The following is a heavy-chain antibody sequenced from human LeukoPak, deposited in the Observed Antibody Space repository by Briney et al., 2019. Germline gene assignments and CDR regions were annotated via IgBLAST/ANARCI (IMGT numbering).Heavy chain of an antibody. CDR3: AALHTGTFVDY. CDR1: GFTFSGYG. Sequence: PGGSLRLSCAASGFTFSGYGMHWVRQVPGKGLEWVAFIRYDGITKFYRDSVKGRFAISRDNSKNTLSLQMNSLRTEDTAVYYCAALHTGTFVDYWGQGTLVTVSS. J-gene: IGHJ4*02. D-gene: IGHD4-17*01. CDR2: IRYDGITK. V-gene: IGHV3-30*02.